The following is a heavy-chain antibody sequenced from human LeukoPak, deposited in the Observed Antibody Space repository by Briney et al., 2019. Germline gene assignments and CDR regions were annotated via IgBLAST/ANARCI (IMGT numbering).Heavy chain of an antibody. J-gene: IGHJ4*02. D-gene: IGHD3-16*02. CDR2: SDPEDGET. Sequence: ASVKVSCKVSGYTLTELSMHWVRQAPGKGLEWMGGSDPEDGETIYAQKFQGRVTMTEDTSTDTAYMELSSLRSEDTAVYYCATDDYVWGSYRSIDYWGQGTLVTVSS. V-gene: IGHV1-24*01. CDR1: GYTLTELS. CDR3: ATDDYVWGSYRSIDY.